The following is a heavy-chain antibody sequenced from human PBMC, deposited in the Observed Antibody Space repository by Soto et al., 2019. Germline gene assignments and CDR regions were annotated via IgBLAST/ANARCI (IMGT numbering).Heavy chain of an antibody. CDR1: GFTFDDYA. CDR2: ISWNSGSI. J-gene: IGHJ6*03. D-gene: IGHD3-3*01. V-gene: IGHV3-9*01. CDR3: AKGAGYDFWSGDYHYYMDF. Sequence: PGGSLRLSCAASGFTFDDYAMHWVRQAPGKGLEWVSGISWNSGSIGYADSVKGRFTISRDNAKNSLYLQMNSLRAEDTALYYCAKGAGYDFWSGDYHYYMDFCAKGTTVTVSS.